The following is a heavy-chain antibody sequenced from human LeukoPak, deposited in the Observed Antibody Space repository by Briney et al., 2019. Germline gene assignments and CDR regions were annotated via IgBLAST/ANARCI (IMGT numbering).Heavy chain of an antibody. CDR1: GGSISNYY. CDR3: ARRTYFDL. Sequence: PSETLSLTCTASGGSISNYYWSWVRQPPGKGLEWIGYIYYSGSTTYNPSLKSRVTISVDTSKNQFSLKLSSVTAADTAVYYCARRTYFDLWGRGTLVTVSS. V-gene: IGHV4-59*08. CDR2: IYYSGST. J-gene: IGHJ2*01.